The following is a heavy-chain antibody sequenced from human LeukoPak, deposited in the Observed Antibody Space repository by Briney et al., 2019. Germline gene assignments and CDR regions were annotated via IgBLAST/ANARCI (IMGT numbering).Heavy chain of an antibody. J-gene: IGHJ3*02. CDR1: GYTFTSYG. V-gene: IGHV1-18*01. D-gene: IGHD3-22*01. Sequence: ASVKVSCKASGYTFTSYGISWVRQAPGQGLEWMGWISAYNGNTNYAQKPQGRVTMTTDTSTSTAYMELRSLRSDDTAVYYCARDVRVRYYDSSGYHDAFDIWGQGTMVTVSS. CDR3: ARDVRVRYYDSSGYHDAFDI. CDR2: ISAYNGNT.